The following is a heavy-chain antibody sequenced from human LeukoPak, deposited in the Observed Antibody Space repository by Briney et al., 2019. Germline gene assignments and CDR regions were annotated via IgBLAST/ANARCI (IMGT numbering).Heavy chain of an antibody. J-gene: IGHJ4*02. CDR1: GGSFSGYY. CDR2: INHSGST. Sequence: SETLSLTCAVYGGSFSGYYWSWIRQPPGKGLEWIGEINHSGSTNYNPFLKSRVTISVDTSKNQYSLKLNSVTAADTAVYYCATCGGGIAAAGSLDYWGQGTLVTVSS. CDR3: ATCGGGIAAAGSLDY. D-gene: IGHD6-13*01. V-gene: IGHV4-34*01.